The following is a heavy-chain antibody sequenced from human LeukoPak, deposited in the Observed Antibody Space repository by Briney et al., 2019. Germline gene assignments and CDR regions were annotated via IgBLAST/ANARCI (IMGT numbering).Heavy chain of an antibody. Sequence: GGSLRLSCATSGFTLSSYSMNWVRQAPGKGLEWVSYISGSGDSKFYADSLKGRFTISRDNAKYSLYPQMNSLRVEDTAVYYCARRTYSNFFFDYWGQGTLVTVSS. CDR1: GFTLSSYS. V-gene: IGHV3-48*04. CDR2: ISGSGDSK. CDR3: ARRTYSNFFFDY. D-gene: IGHD4-11*01. J-gene: IGHJ4*02.